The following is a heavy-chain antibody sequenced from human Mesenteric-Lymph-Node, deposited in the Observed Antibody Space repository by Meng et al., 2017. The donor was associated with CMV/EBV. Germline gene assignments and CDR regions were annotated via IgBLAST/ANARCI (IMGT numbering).Heavy chain of an antibody. D-gene: IGHD4-23*01. CDR1: GYTFTSYC. V-gene: IGHV1-46*01. CDR2: INPSGGST. Sequence: AAGYTFTSYCMQWMRQAAGQGLEWMGIINPSGGSTRCAKKLQGRVTMTRDTSTSTVYMELSSLRSEDTAVYYCARGGGSGNPYYFDYWGQGTLVTVSS. CDR3: ARGGGSGNPYYFDY. J-gene: IGHJ4*02.